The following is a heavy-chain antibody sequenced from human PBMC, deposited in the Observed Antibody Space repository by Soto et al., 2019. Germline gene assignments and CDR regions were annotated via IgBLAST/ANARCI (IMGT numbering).Heavy chain of an antibody. CDR2: ISNRGSTT. CDR3: VREQSCSGGCCYSDY. Sequence: QVQLVESGGGLAKPGGSLRLSCAASGFTFSHYFMTWIRQAPGKGLEWVSHISNRGSTTYYADYVKGRFTISRDNAKDTLYLQMYSLRAEDTAVYYCVREQSCSGGCCYSDYWGQGTLVTVYS. V-gene: IGHV3-11*04. D-gene: IGHD2-15*01. CDR1: GFTFSHYF. J-gene: IGHJ4*02.